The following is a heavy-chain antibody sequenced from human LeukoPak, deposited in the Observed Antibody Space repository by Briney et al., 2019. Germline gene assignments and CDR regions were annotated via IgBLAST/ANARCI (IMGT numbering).Heavy chain of an antibody. CDR3: AREPHSGSPRIDY. CDR2: IYSGGST. V-gene: IGHV3-53*01. D-gene: IGHD1-26*01. CDR1: GFTVSSNY. Sequence: PGGSLRLSCAASGFTVSSNYMSWVRQAPGKGLEWVSVIYSGGSTYYADSVKGRFTISRDNSKNTLYLQMNSLRAEDTAVYYCAREPHSGSPRIDYWGQGTLVTVSS. J-gene: IGHJ4*02.